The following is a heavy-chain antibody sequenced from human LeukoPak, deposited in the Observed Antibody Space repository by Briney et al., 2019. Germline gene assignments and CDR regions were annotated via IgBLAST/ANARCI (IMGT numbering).Heavy chain of an antibody. D-gene: IGHD2-21*02. Sequence: PSETLSLTCAVYGGSFSGYYWSWIRQPPGKKLEWIGEINHSGSTNYNPSLKSRVTISVDTSKNQFSLKLSSVTAADTAVYYCARAGLLYYYYYYMDVWGKGTTVTVSS. CDR3: ARAGLLYYYYYYMDV. CDR1: GGSFSGYY. V-gene: IGHV4-34*01. CDR2: INHSGST. J-gene: IGHJ6*03.